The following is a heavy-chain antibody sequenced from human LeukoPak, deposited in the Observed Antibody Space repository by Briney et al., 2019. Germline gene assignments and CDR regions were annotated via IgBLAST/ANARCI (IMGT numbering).Heavy chain of an antibody. D-gene: IGHD6-13*01. CDR1: GFTFSSYE. CDR3: AGEYSSSWSDVEFGV. Sequence: SGGSLRLSCAASGFTFSSYEMNWVRQAPGKGLEWVSYISSSGSTIYYADSVKGRFTISRDNAKNSLYLQMNSLRAEDTAVYYCAGEYSSSWSDVEFGVWGQGTLGTVSS. V-gene: IGHV3-48*03. J-gene: IGHJ4*02. CDR2: ISSSGSTI.